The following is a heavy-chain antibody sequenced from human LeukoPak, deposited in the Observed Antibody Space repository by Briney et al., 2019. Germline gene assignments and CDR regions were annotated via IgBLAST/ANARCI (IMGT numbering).Heavy chain of an antibody. CDR3: ARDKAGYTEY. J-gene: IGHJ4*02. Sequence: SETLSLTCTVSGGSTSSSSYYWGWIRQPPGKGLEWIGSIYYSGSTYYNPSLKSRVTISVDTSKNQFSLKLSSVTAADTAVYYCARDKAGYTEYWGQGTLVTVSS. CDR2: IYYSGST. D-gene: IGHD5-18*01. V-gene: IGHV4-39*07. CDR1: GGSTSSSSYY.